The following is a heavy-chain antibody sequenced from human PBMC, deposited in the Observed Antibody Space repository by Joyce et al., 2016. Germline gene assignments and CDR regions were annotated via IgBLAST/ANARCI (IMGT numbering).Heavy chain of an antibody. CDR1: GYNFASYW. V-gene: IGHV5-51*01. J-gene: IGHJ3*02. D-gene: IGHD2-15*01. CDR3: ARLAYCSGGSCYPAEWSGFDI. CDR2: IYLDDSET. Sequence: EVQLVQSGAEVKKPGESLKISCKGSGYNFASYWIGWVRQMPGKGLEWMVIIYLDDSETRYSPSFQVQVTISADKSISTAYLQWSSLKASDTAMYYCARLAYCSGGSCYPAEWSGFDIWGQGTMLTVSS.